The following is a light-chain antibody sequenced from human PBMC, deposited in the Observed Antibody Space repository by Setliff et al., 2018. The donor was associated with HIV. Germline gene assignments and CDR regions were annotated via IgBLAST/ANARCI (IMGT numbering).Light chain of an antibody. CDR3: SSFGRNSLFV. CDR2: EVT. CDR1: SGDIGAFTF. Sequence: QSALTQPASVSGSPGQSITISCTGTSGDIGAFTFVSWYQQYPGKAPKLLIYEVTERPSGVSARFSGSKSGNTASLIISGLQAEDEADYYCSSFGRNSLFVFGSGTKVTV. V-gene: IGLV2-14*01. J-gene: IGLJ1*01.